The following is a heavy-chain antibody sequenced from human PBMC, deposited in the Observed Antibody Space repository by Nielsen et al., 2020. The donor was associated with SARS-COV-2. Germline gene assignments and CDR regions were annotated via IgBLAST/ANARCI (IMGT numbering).Heavy chain of an antibody. V-gene: IGHV3-73*01. D-gene: IGHD6-19*01. Sequence: GGSLRLSCAASGFTFSGPAMHWVRQASGKGLEWVGRIRSRLNSYATAYAASVKGRFTISRDASSNTAYLQMNILKTEDTAVHYCARQDSSGWFKYYYYMDVWGKGTTVTVSS. CDR1: GFTFSGPA. J-gene: IGHJ6*03. CDR2: IRSRLNSYAT. CDR3: ARQDSSGWFKYYYYMDV.